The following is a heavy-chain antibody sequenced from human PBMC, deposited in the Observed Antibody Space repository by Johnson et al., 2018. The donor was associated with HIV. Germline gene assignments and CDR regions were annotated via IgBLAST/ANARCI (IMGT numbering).Heavy chain of an antibody. CDR2: ISYDGSNK. Sequence: QVQLVESGGGVVQPGRSLRLSCAASGFTFSSYGMHWVRQAPGNGLEWVAVISYDGSNKYYADSVKGRFTISRDNSKNTLYLQMSSLRVEDTAVYCCARVRIIYSSSSHAFDIWGQGTMVTVSS. CDR1: GFTFSSYG. J-gene: IGHJ3*02. D-gene: IGHD6-6*01. V-gene: IGHV3-30*03. CDR3: ARVRIIYSSSSHAFDI.